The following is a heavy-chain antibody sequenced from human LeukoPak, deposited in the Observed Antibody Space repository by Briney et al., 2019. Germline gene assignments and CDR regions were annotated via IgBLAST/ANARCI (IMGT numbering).Heavy chain of an antibody. CDR1: GGSISSYY. CDR2: NYYTGNT. D-gene: IGHD3-10*01. Sequence: SETLSLTCTVSGGSISSYYWSWIRQPTGKGLEWIGYNYYTGNTNYNPSLKSRVTISVDTSKNQFSLKLSSVTAADTAVYYCARGLITIVGGDNWFDPWGQGTLVTVSS. J-gene: IGHJ5*02. CDR3: ARGLITIVGGDNWFDP. V-gene: IGHV4-59*01.